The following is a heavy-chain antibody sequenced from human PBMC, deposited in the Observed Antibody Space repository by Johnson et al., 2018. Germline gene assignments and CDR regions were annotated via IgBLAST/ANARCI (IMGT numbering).Heavy chain of an antibody. Sequence: ERLGEAGGGLVEPGGTLRLWCAASGFTVSSNYMNWVRQAPGKGLEWVSVLYSGGNTYDADSVKGRFTISRDMSKNTLYLQMNSLRAEDTAVYYCARDSRGDDYGYYYYYMDVWGKGTTVTVSS. D-gene: IGHD4-17*01. CDR3: ARDSRGDDYGYYYYYMDV. J-gene: IGHJ6*03. CDR2: LYSGGNT. V-gene: IGHV3-66*02. CDR1: GFTVSSNY.